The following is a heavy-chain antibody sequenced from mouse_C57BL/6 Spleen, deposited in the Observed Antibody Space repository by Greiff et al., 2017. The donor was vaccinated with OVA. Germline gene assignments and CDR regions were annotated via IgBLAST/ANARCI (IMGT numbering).Heavy chain of an antibody. D-gene: IGHD2-1*01. CDR2: IYPGSGST. CDR3: ARDYGNPYWYFDV. V-gene: IGHV1-55*01. CDR1: GYTFTSYW. Sequence: VQLQQPGAELVKPGASVKMSCKASGYTFTSYWITWVKQRPGQGLEWIGDIYPGSGSTNYNERFKSKATLTVDTSSSTAYMQLSSLTSEDSAVYYCARDYGNPYWYFDVWGTGTTVTVSS. J-gene: IGHJ1*03.